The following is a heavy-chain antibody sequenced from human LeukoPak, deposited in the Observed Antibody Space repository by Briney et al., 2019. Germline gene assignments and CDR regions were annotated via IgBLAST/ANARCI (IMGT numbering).Heavy chain of an antibody. CDR3: TRAPNYDFSSGYYTEGPLDY. J-gene: IGHJ4*02. Sequence: PGGSLRLSCTASGFTLGDYGMSWVRQAPGKGLEWISFIRSYSYGGATQYAASVKGRFTISRDDSKSIAYLQMNSLKTEDTAVYYCTRAPNYDFSSGYYTEGPLDYWGQGTLVTVSS. V-gene: IGHV3-49*04. D-gene: IGHD3-3*01. CDR1: GFTLGDYG. CDR2: IRSYSYGGAT.